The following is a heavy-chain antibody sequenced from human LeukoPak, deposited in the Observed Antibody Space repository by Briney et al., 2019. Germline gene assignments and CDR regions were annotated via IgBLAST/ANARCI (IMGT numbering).Heavy chain of an antibody. CDR2: IKSKTDGGTT. CDR1: GFTFSNAW. V-gene: IGHV3-15*01. D-gene: IGHD2-21*02. CDR3: TREAVTANGYFDY. Sequence: GGSLRLSCAASGFTFSNAWMTWVRQAPGKGLEWVGRIKSKTDGGTTDYAAPVKGRFTISRDDSKNTLYLQMNSLKTEDAAVYYCTREAVTANGYFDYWGQGTLVTVSS. J-gene: IGHJ4*02.